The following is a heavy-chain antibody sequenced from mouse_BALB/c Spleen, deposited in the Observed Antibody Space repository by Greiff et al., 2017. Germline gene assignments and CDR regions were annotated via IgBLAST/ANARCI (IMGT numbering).Heavy chain of an antibody. CDR3: ASPYYYGCSYAFDY. CDR1: GFSLSRYS. J-gene: IGHJ2*01. Sequence: VQGVESGPGLVAPSQSLSITCTVSGFSLSRYSVHWVRQPPGKGLEWLGMIWGGGSTDYNSALKSRLSISKDNSKSQVFLKMNSLQTDDTAMYYCASPYYYGCSYAFDYWGQGTTLTVSS. D-gene: IGHD1-1*01. V-gene: IGHV2-6-4*01. CDR2: IWGGGST.